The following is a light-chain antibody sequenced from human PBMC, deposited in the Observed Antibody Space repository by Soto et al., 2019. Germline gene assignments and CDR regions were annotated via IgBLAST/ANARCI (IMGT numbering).Light chain of an antibody. J-gene: IGLJ3*02. V-gene: IGLV1-40*01. CDR3: QAYDYSLTASV. CDR2: GDT. CDR1: SSNIGAGHA. Sequence: QAVVTQPPSVSGAPWQRVTISCTGTSSNIGAGHAVHWYRQFPGAAPKLLIYGDTHRPSGVPDRFSGSKSATSASLVITGLQAEDEADYYCQAYDYSLTASVFGGGTKLTVL.